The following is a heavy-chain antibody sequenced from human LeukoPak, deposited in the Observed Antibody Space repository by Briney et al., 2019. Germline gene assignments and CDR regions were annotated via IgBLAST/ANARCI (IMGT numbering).Heavy chain of an antibody. V-gene: IGHV5-51*01. CDR2: IYPGDSDT. D-gene: IGHD5-18*01. CDR1: GYSFTTYW. Sequence: GESLKISCKGSGYSFTTYWIGWVRQMPGKGLEWMGIIYPGDSDTRYSPSFQGQVTISADKSISTAYLQWSGLKASDTAMYYCARAPTAMVSDFDYWGQGTLVTVSS. J-gene: IGHJ4*02. CDR3: ARAPTAMVSDFDY.